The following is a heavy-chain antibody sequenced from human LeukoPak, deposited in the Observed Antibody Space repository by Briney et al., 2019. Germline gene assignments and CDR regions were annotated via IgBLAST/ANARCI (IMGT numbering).Heavy chain of an antibody. J-gene: IGHJ4*02. V-gene: IGHV3-23*01. CDR2: ISASGGMT. CDR1: GFTVTDYA. CDR3: ARALKLNIVATTGEYDY. D-gene: IGHD5-12*01. Sequence: GGSLRLSCAASGFTVTDYAMTWVRQAPGKGLEWVSSISASGGMTYYADSVKGRFTISRDNAKNSLYLQMNSLRAEDTAVYYCARALKLNIVATTGEYDYWGQGTLVTVSS.